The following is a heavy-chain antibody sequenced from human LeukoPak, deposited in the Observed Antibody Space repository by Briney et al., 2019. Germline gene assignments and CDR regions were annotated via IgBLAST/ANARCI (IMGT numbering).Heavy chain of an antibody. CDR2: ISTTGDRI. CDR1: GFTFSSYE. Sequence: GGSLRLSCAASGFTFSSYEMNWVRQAPGKGLEWISYISTTGDRIQYADSVKGRFTISRDNAKNSLYLQMDSLRAEDTAVYYCARDTKDYWGQGTLVTVSS. V-gene: IGHV3-48*03. J-gene: IGHJ4*02. D-gene: IGHD2-8*01. CDR3: ARDTKDY.